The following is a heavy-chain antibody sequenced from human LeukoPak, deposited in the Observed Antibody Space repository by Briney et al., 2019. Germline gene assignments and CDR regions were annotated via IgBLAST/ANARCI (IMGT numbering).Heavy chain of an antibody. V-gene: IGHV3-30-3*01. D-gene: IGHD6-6*01. Sequence: PGGSLRLSCAASRFTFRSYAMHWVRQAPGKGLEWVAVISYDGSNKYYADSVKGRFTISRDNSKNTLYLQMNSLRAEDTAMYYCARGEDEYSSSYYFDYWGQGTLVTVSS. CDR1: RFTFRSYA. J-gene: IGHJ4*02. CDR3: ARGEDEYSSSYYFDY. CDR2: ISYDGSNK.